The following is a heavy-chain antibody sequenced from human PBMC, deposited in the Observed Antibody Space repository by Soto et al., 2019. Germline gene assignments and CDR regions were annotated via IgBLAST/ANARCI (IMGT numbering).Heavy chain of an antibody. CDR1: GVSISLDY. CDR3: ARDFGTLETRAFDT. D-gene: IGHD3-16*01. J-gene: IGHJ3*02. Sequence: ETLSLTCTVSGVSISLDYWTWIRQTPGKGLEWIAYTSHTGTTDYNPSLKSRFTISRDNVKNTLYLQMNSLRADDTAVYYCARDFGTLETRAFDTWGQGTMVTVSS. CDR2: TSHTGTT. V-gene: IGHV4-4*08.